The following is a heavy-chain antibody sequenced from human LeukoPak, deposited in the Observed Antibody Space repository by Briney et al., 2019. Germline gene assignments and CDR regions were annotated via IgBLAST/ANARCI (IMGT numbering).Heavy chain of an antibody. J-gene: IGHJ4*02. CDR1: GDSVSINSVA. V-gene: IGHV6-1*01. D-gene: IGHD1-1*01. CDR2: TYYRSKWNY. Sequence: SQTLSLTCAISGDSVSINSVAYNWIRQSPSRGLEWLGRTYYRSKWNYEYAVSVRSRITVNLDTSKNQFSLQLNTVTPDDTAVYYCARAVIGTTRYFESWGQGTLVTVSS. CDR3: ARAVIGTTRYFES.